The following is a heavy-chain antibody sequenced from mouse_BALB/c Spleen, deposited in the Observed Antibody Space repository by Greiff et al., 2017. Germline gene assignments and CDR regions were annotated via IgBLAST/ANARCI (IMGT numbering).Heavy chain of an antibody. CDR3: ARSIYYDYRFAY. CDR1: GFTFSDYY. J-gene: IGHJ3*01. Sequence: EVQVVESGGGLVKPGGSLKLSCAASGFTFSDYYMYWVRQTPEKRLEWVATISDGGSYTYYPDSVKGRFTISGDNAKNNLYLQMSSLKSEDTAMYYCARSIYYDYRFAYWGQGTLVTVSA. V-gene: IGHV5-4*02. CDR2: ISDGGSYT. D-gene: IGHD2-4*01.